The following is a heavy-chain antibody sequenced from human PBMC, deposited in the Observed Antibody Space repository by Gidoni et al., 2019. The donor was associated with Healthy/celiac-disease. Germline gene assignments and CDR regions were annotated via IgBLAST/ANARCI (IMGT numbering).Heavy chain of an antibody. J-gene: IGHJ4*02. Sequence: GQLQESGPGLVKPSETLSLTCTVSGGSISSYYWSWIRHPPGKGLELIGYIYYSGSTNYNPSLKSRVTISVDTSKNQFSLKLSSVTAADTAVYYCARGGGYDYFDYWGQGTLVTVSS. V-gene: IGHV4-59*01. D-gene: IGHD5-12*01. CDR2: IYYSGST. CDR1: GGSISSYY. CDR3: ARGGGYDYFDY.